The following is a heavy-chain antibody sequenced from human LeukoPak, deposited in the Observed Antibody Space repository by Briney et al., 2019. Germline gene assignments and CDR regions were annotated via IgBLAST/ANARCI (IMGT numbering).Heavy chain of an antibody. Sequence: PGGSLRLSCAASGFTFSSYGMHWVRPGPGKGVGRVAVILYDGGNKYYADSVKGRFTISRDNSKNTLYLQMNSLRAEDTAVYYCAKDGTAVAGTTYYFDYWGQGTLVTVSS. CDR2: ILYDGGNK. V-gene: IGHV3-30*18. CDR3: AKDGTAVAGTTYYFDY. J-gene: IGHJ4*02. D-gene: IGHD6-19*01. CDR1: GFTFSSYG.